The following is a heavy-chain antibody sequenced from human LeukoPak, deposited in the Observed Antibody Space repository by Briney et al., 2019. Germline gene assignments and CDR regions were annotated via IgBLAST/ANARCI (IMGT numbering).Heavy chain of an antibody. V-gene: IGHV4-59*01. CDR3: ARDGYNYSAFDY. CDR2: IYYSGST. Sequence: PSETLSLTCTVSGDSISSYYWSWVRQPPGKGLEWVGYIYYSGSTNYNPSLKSRVTISVDTSKNQFSLKLSSVTAADTAVYYCARDGYNYSAFDYWGQGTLVTVSS. D-gene: IGHD5-24*01. J-gene: IGHJ4*02. CDR1: GDSISSYY.